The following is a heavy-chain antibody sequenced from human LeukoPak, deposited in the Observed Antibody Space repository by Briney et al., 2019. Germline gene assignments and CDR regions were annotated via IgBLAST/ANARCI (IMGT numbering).Heavy chain of an antibody. V-gene: IGHV3-30*02. Sequence: GGSLTLSCTASGFTFSSYGMHWVRQAPGKGLEWVAFIRYGGNNKYYADSVRGRFAISRDNSKNSLYLQMNSLRAEDTALYYCANGNCGGDCQQSSYVDVWGKGTLVTVSS. CDR1: GFTFSSYG. CDR3: ANGNCGGDCQQSSYVDV. CDR2: IRYGGNNK. D-gene: IGHD2-21*01. J-gene: IGHJ6*03.